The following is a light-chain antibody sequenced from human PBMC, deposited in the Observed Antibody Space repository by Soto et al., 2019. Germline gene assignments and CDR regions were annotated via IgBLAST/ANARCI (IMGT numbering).Light chain of an antibody. CDR2: AAS. CDR3: QQLFDSPIT. CDR1: QVISTS. V-gene: IGKV1-9*01. J-gene: IGKJ5*01. Sequence: EMPLTQSPSFLSTSIGESVTITCRASQVISTSLAWYQVKPGKAPNLLIYAASTLESGVPSRFSATVSGTEFSLTITSLQPEDFATYYCQQLFDSPITFGQGTRLEIK.